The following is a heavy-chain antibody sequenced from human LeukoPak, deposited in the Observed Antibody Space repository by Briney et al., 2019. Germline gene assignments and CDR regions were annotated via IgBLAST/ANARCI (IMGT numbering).Heavy chain of an antibody. CDR1: GFTFSEST. CDR2: VRTKPKSYAT. D-gene: IGHD1-26*01. CDR3: TRGGYGRNYYGIDY. Sequence: GGSLRLSCAASGFTFSESTMHWVRQGSGKGLEWVDRVRTKPKSYATEYAASVKGRFTISRDDSKNAAYLQMNSLKTEDTAVYYCTRGGYGRNYYGIDYWGQGTLVTVSS. J-gene: IGHJ4*02. V-gene: IGHV3-73*01.